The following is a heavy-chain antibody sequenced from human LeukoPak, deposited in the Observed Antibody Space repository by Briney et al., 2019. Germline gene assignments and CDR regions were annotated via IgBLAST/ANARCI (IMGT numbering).Heavy chain of an antibody. CDR3: ARGAATHIAAYGIHYYYYMDV. D-gene: IGHD6-13*01. Sequence: ASVKVSCKASGYTFTSYVINWVRQATGQGLEWMGWMNPNSGNTGYAPKFQGRVTMTRNTSISTAYMELSSLRSEDTAVYYCARGAATHIAAYGIHYYYYMDVWGKGTTVTVSS. CDR2: MNPNSGNT. J-gene: IGHJ6*03. V-gene: IGHV1-8*01. CDR1: GYTFTSYV.